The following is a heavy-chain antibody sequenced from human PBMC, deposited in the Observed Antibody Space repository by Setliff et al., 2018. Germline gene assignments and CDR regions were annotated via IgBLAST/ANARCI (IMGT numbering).Heavy chain of an antibody. CDR3: ARGTSGWYPHDY. CDR1: GFTFSSYW. Sequence: SCEASGFTFSSYWMSWVRQAPGKGLECVANIKKDGSEKHYVDSVKGRFIISRDNAKNSLYLQMNSLRGGDTAVYYCARGTSGWYPHDYWGQGTLVTVSS. J-gene: IGHJ4*02. V-gene: IGHV3-7*03. D-gene: IGHD6-19*01. CDR2: IKKDGSEK.